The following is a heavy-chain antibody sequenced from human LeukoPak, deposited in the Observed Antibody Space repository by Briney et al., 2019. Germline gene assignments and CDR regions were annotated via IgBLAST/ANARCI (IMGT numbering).Heavy chain of an antibody. CDR1: GFTFSSYA. D-gene: IGHD3-10*01. V-gene: IGHV3-23*01. CDR3: AKDGSGSYYNVLNWFDP. CDR2: ISGSGGST. Sequence: GGSLRLSCAASGFTFSSYAMSWVRQAPGKGLEWVSAISGSGGSTYYADSVKGRFTISRDNSKNTLYLQMNSLRAEDTAVYRCAKDGSGSYYNVLNWFDPWGQGTLVTVSS. J-gene: IGHJ5*02.